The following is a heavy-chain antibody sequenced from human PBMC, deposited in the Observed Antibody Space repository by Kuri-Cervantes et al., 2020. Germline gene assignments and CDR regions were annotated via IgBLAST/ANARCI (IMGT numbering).Heavy chain of an antibody. J-gene: IGHJ4*02. CDR2: IYYSGST. CDR1: GGSISSSNW. V-gene: IGHV4-4*02. Sequence: SETLSLTCAVSGGSISSSNWWSWVRQPPGKGLEWIGEIYYSGSTNYNPSLKSRVTISVDTSKNQFSLKLSSVTAADTAVYYCARGGRGYSGLDLPLSWGQGTLVTVSS. D-gene: IGHD5-12*01. CDR3: ARGGRGYSGLDLPLS.